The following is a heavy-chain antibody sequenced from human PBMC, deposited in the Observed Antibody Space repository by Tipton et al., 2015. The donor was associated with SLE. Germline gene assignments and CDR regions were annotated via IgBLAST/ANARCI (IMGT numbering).Heavy chain of an antibody. J-gene: IGHJ4*02. CDR2: ISSGSDLK. D-gene: IGHD6-13*01. CDR3: ARGRLTGGIRDYLDS. CDR1: GFSFSAYS. V-gene: IGHV3-21*01. Sequence: SLRLSCAASGFSFSAYSMNWVRQTPGKGLEWVSFISSGSDLKSYADSVKGRCTISRDNAKNSLFLQVNSLRAEDSALYYCARGRLTGGIRDYLDSWGQGTQVTVSS.